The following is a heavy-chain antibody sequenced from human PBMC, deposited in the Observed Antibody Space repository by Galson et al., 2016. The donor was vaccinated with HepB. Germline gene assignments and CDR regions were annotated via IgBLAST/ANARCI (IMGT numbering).Heavy chain of an antibody. J-gene: IGHJ5*02. CDR2: T. V-gene: IGHV3-73*01. D-gene: IGHD5-18*01. Sequence: TDYAAPVKGRFTISRDDSKNTAYLQMNSLKTEDTAVYYCTRHISRTDTAMVYGFDPWGQGTLVTVSS. CDR3: TRHISRTDTAMVYGFDP.